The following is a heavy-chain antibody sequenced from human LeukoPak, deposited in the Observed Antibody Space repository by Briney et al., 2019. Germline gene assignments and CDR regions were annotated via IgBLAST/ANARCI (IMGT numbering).Heavy chain of an antibody. V-gene: IGHV3-30-3*01. Sequence: GRSLRLSCAASGFTFSNYAMHWVRQAPGKGLEWVACISYAGSNKYYADSVKGRFTISRDNSKNTLYLQMNSLRAEDTAVYYCAREPERTNNSYGHWGFDYWGQGTLVTVSS. CDR2: ISYAGSNK. D-gene: IGHD5-18*01. J-gene: IGHJ4*02. CDR3: AREPERTNNSYGHWGFDY. CDR1: GFTFSNYA.